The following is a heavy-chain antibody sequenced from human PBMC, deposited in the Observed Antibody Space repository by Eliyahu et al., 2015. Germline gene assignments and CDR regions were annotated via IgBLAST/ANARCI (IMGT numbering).Heavy chain of an antibody. V-gene: IGHV3-11*01. J-gene: IGHJ4*02. CDR3: ARDFPAATANDY. CDR1: GFTLSDYY. D-gene: IGHD6-13*01. Sequence: QVQLVESGGGLVKPGGSLRXSCAAXGFTLSDYYISWFRQAPGKGRECVXYISYSGTTIHYADSVKGRFTISRDNAKNSLYLQMNSLRSEDTAMYYCARDFPAATANDYWGQGTLVTVSS. CDR2: ISYSGTTI.